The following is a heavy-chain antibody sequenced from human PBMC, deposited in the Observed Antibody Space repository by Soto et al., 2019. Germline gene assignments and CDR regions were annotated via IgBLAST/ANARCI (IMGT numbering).Heavy chain of an antibody. J-gene: IGHJ4*02. CDR2: VYPGDSDT. CDR3: ARQSCFGGAYYSSIPFDS. CDR1: GYVFTGYW. D-gene: IGHD2-15*01. Sequence: GESLTLSWKGSGYVFTGYWIGCVRQMAGKGLGWIGIVYPGDSDTPYSPSFQCQLTIPAANSTNTSALQWRRLRASDTARDYCARQSCFGGAYYSSIPFDSWGLGTQLTVSS. V-gene: IGHV5-51*01.